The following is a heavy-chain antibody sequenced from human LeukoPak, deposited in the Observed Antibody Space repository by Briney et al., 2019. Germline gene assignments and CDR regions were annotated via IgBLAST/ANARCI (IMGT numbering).Heavy chain of an antibody. CDR3: ARSVVVTAPFDY. Sequence: GASVTVSCKASGGTFSSYAISWVRQAPGQGLEWMGRIIPILGIANYAQKFQGRVTITADKSTSTAYMELSSLRSEDTAVYYCARSVVVTAPFDYWGQGTLVTVSS. V-gene: IGHV1-69*04. CDR2: IIPILGIA. D-gene: IGHD2-21*02. CDR1: GGTFSSYA. J-gene: IGHJ4*02.